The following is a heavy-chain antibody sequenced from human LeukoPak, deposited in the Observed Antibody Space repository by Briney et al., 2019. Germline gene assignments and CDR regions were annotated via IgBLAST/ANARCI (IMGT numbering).Heavy chain of an antibody. CDR2: ITGSSSTI. CDR1: GFTLSSYS. CDR3: ANTDYYYGMDV. Sequence: GGSLRLSCAASGFTLSSYSMNWVRQAPGKGLEWVSYITGSSSTISYADSVKGRFTISRDNARNSLYLQMNSLRAEDTAVYYCANTDYYYGMDVWGQGTTVTVSS. D-gene: IGHD2-8*02. V-gene: IGHV3-48*01. J-gene: IGHJ6*02.